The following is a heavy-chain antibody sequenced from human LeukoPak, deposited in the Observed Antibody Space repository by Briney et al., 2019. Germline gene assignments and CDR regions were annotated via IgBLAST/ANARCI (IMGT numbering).Heavy chain of an antibody. CDR3: ASGYGVFRY. V-gene: IGHV3-48*02. CDR1: GFTFSDYW. J-gene: IGHJ4*02. Sequence: VGSLRLSCAASGFTFSDYWMQWVRQAPGKGLEWVSYISSSSSTIYYADSVKGRFTISRDNAKNSLYLQMNSLRDEDTAMYYCASGYGVFRYWGQGTLVTVSS. CDR2: ISSSSSTI. D-gene: IGHD5-18*01.